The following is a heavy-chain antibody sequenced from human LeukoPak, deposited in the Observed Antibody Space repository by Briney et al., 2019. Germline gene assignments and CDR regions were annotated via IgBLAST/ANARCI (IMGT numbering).Heavy chain of an antibody. J-gene: IGHJ4*02. CDR3: ARGVSGSWGLYFDY. Sequence: PGESLRLSCAASGFTFSSYDMHWVRHATGKGLEWVSAIGTAGDTYYRGSVKGRFTISRENSKNSLYLQMNSLRAGDTAVYYCARGVSGSWGLYFDYWGQGTLVTVSS. CDR1: GFTFSSYD. V-gene: IGHV3-13*04. CDR2: IGTAGDT. D-gene: IGHD6-13*01.